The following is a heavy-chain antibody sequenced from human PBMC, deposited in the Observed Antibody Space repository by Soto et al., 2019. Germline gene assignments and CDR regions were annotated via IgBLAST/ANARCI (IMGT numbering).Heavy chain of an antibody. CDR2: ISSSGSNI. J-gene: IGHJ4*02. CDR1: GFTFSSYN. V-gene: IGHV3-21*01. Sequence: GGSLRLSCAASGFTFSSYNMNWVRQAPGKGLEWVSSISSSGSNIYYADAVKGRFTISRDNAKNSLYLQMNSLRAEDTAVYFCARELIAAAEWGQGTLVTVSS. D-gene: IGHD6-25*01. CDR3: ARELIAAAE.